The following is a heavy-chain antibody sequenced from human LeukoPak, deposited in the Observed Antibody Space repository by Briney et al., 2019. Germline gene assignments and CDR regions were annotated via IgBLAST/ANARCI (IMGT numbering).Heavy chain of an antibody. J-gene: IGHJ6*03. CDR3: ARTLVAAAADFNYYYYMDV. CDR2: IIPIFGTA. Sequence: ASVKVSCKASGGTFSSYAISWVRQAPGQGLEWMGGIIPIFGTANYAQKFQGRVTITADKSTSTAYMELSSLRSEDTAVYYCARTLVAAAADFNYYYYMDVWGKGTTVTVSS. CDR1: GGTFSSYA. D-gene: IGHD6-13*01. V-gene: IGHV1-69*06.